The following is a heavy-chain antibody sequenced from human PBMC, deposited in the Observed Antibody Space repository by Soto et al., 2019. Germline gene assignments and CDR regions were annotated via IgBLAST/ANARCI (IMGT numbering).Heavy chain of an antibody. V-gene: IGHV5-10-1*01. CDR1: GYSFAGYW. CDR3: ARLRGYAMDYYYGIDI. Sequence: GESLKISCKGSGYSFAGYWITWVRQKPGKGLEWMGRIDPSDSQTYYSPSFRGHVTISVTKSITTVFLQWSSLRASDTAMYYCARLRGYAMDYYYGIDIWGQGTTVTVSS. J-gene: IGHJ6*02. D-gene: IGHD5-12*01. CDR2: IDPSDSQT.